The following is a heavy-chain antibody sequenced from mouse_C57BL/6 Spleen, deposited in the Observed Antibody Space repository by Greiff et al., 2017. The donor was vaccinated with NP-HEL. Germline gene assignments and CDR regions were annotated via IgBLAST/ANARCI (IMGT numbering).Heavy chain of an antibody. V-gene: IGHV1-64*01. CDR1: GYTFTSYW. J-gene: IGHJ4*01. Sequence: QVQLQQPGAELVKPGASVKLSCKASGYTFTSYWMHWVKQRPGQGLEWIGMIHPNSGSTNYNETFKSKATLTVDKSSSTAYMQLSSLTSEDSAVYYCARWLSTMVTPYAMDYWGQGTSVTVSS. CDR2: IHPNSGST. CDR3: ARWLSTMVTPYAMDY. D-gene: IGHD2-2*01.